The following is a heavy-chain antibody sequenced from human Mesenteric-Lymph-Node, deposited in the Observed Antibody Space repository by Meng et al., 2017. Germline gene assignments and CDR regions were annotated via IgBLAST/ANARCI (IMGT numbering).Heavy chain of an antibody. J-gene: IGHJ4*02. Sequence: QVQLQESGPGLVKPSQTPSLTCTVSGGSISSGDYYWSWIRQPPGKGLEWIGYIYYSGSTYYNPSLKSRVTISVDTSKNQFSLKLSSVTAADAAVYYCGRDQGRELINHWGQGALVTVSS. V-gene: IGHV4-30-4*01. CDR1: GGSISSGDYY. D-gene: IGHD1-7*01. CDR3: GRDQGRELINH. CDR2: IYYSGST.